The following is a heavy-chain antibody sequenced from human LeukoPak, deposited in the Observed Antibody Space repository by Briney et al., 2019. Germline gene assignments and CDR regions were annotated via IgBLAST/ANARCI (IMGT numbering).Heavy chain of an antibody. J-gene: IGHJ6*03. CDR1: GYTFTGYY. CDR2: INPNSGGT. D-gene: IGHD3-3*01. Sequence: ASVKVSCKASGYTFTGYYMHWVRQAPGQGLEWMGWINPNSGGTNYAQKFQGRVTMTRDTSISTAYMELSSLRSEDTAVYYCARGRGERFLEWLPRYYYYYYMDVWGKGTTVTVSS. V-gene: IGHV1-2*02. CDR3: ARGRGERFLEWLPRYYYYYYMDV.